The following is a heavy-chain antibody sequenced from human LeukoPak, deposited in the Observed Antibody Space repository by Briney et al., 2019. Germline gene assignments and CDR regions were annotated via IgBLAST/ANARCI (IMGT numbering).Heavy chain of an antibody. CDR1: GFTFSSYA. D-gene: IGHD3-9*01. CDR3: AKHYDILTGYPDY. J-gene: IGHJ4*02. Sequence: PGGSLRLSCAASGFTFSSYAMSSVRQAPGKGLEWVSAISGSGGSTYYADSVKGRFTISRDNSKNTLYLQMNSLRAEDTAVYYCAKHYDILTGYPDYWGQGTLVTVSS. V-gene: IGHV3-23*01. CDR2: ISGSGGST.